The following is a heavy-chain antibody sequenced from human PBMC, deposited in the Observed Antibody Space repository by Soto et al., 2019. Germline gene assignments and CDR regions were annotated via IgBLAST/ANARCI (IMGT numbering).Heavy chain of an antibody. CDR2: ISSNGVGT. Sequence: EVQLADSGGGLAQPGGSLRLSCAASGFTLRGYAMDWVRQAPGKGLEYVSGISSNGVGTYYANSVQGRFTISRDNSKSAVYVQMGSLRLAVMDVDYCERRGRPDFYYMDVWGKGTTVTVSS. V-gene: IGHV3-64*01. CDR1: GFTLRGYA. D-gene: IGHD6-6*01. CDR3: ERRGRPDFYYMDV. J-gene: IGHJ6*03.